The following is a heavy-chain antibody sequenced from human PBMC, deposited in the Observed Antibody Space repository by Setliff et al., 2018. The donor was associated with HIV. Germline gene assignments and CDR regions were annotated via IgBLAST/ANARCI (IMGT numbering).Heavy chain of an antibody. CDR1: GDSISSSTDY. CDR3: ARPRGGLGTYSYSYYMDV. Sequence: PSETLSLTCSVSGDSISSSTDYWGWIRQPPGKGLEWIGSIYYSGSTYYNPSLKSRVTISADTSKNQFSLKLSSVTAADTAVYYCARPRGGLGTYSYSYYMDVWGKGTTVTVSS. J-gene: IGHJ6*03. CDR2: IYYSGST. D-gene: IGHD3-16*01. V-gene: IGHV4-39*01.